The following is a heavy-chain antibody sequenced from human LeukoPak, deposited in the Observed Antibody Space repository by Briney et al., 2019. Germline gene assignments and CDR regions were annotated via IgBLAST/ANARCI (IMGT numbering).Heavy chain of an antibody. J-gene: IGHJ6*02. CDR3: AREKCSGGSCYSSAFAGYYYYYGMDV. D-gene: IGHD2-15*01. Sequence: GGSLRLSCAASGFTFSSYWMSWVRQAPGKGLEWVANIKQDGSEKYYVDSVKGRFTISRDNAKNSLYLQMNSLRAEDTAVYYCAREKCSGGSCYSSAFAGYYYYYGMDVWGQGTTVTVSS. V-gene: IGHV3-7*01. CDR2: IKQDGSEK. CDR1: GFTFSSYW.